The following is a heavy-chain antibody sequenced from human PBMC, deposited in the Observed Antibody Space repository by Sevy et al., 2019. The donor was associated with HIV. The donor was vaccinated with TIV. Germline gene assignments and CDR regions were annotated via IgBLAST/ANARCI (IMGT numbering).Heavy chain of an antibody. CDR1: GGSIASRTSY. D-gene: IGHD2-15*01. J-gene: IGHJ4*02. CDR2: IYNSGSTS. V-gene: IGHV4-39*01. CDR3: ARHDSTTPEYFDY. Sequence: SETLSLTCTVSGGSIASRTSYWAWIRQPPGKGLEWIGSIYNSGSTSYYNPSLKSRVTISVDTSKNQFSLNLNSVTAADTSVYYCARHDSTTPEYFDYWGQGTLVTVSS.